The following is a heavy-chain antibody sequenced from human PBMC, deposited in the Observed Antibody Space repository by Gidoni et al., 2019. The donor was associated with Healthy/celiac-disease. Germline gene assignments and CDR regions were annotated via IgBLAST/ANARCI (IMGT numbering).Heavy chain of an antibody. CDR3: ASVLLWFGEYAFDI. Sequence: EVQLVESGGGLVKPGGSLRLSCAASVFTFSSYSMNWVRQAPGKGLEWVSSISSSSSYIYYADSVKGRFTISRDNAKNSLYLQMNSLRAEDTAVYYCASVLLWFGEYAFDIWGQGTMVTVSS. CDR1: VFTFSSYS. J-gene: IGHJ3*02. CDR2: ISSSSSYI. V-gene: IGHV3-21*01. D-gene: IGHD3-10*01.